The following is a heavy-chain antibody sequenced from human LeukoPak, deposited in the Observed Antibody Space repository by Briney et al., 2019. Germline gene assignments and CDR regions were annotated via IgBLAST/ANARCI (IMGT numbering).Heavy chain of an antibody. J-gene: IGHJ5*02. CDR2: IHYSARI. CDR3: TREVRSAWASFDP. V-gene: IGHV4-38-2*02. CDR1: GYSISSGYY. D-gene: IGHD1-26*01. Sequence: NASETLSLTCTVSGYSISSGYYWGWIRQPPGKGLEWIGSIHYSARIYYNPSLKSRLTISPDTSKNQFSLKLTSVTDADTAVYYCTREVRSAWASFDPWGQGTLVIVSS.